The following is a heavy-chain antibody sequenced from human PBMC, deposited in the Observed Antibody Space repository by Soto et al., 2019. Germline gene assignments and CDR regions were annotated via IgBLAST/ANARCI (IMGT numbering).Heavy chain of an antibody. J-gene: IGHJ4*02. CDR3: TSPYDILTGYYKSPLPGY. V-gene: IGHV3-49*03. CDR1: GFTFGDYA. Sequence: EVQLVESGGGLVQPGRSLRLSCTASGFTFGDYAMSWFRRAPGKGLEWVGFIRSKAYGGTTEYAASVKGRFTISRDDSKSIAYLQMNSLKTEDTAVYYCTSPYDILTGYYKSPLPGYWGQGTLVTVSS. CDR2: IRSKAYGGTT. D-gene: IGHD3-9*01.